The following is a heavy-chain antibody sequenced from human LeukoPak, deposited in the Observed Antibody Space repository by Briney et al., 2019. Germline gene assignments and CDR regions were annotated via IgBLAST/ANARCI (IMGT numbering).Heavy chain of an antibody. J-gene: IGHJ4*02. CDR2: ISGSGGST. D-gene: IGHD5-18*01. V-gene: IGHV3-23*01. Sequence: GGSLRLSCAASGFTFSSYAMSWVRQAPGKGLEWVSAISGSGGSTYYADSVRGRFTISRDNSKNTLYLQMNSLRAEDTAVYYCAKDRIGYSYGPGFDSWGQGTLVTVSS. CDR3: AKDRIGYSYGPGFDS. CDR1: GFTFSSYA.